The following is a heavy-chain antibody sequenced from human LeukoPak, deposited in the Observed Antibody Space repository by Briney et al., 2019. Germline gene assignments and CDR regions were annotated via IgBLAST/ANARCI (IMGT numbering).Heavy chain of an antibody. Sequence: GGSLRLPCAASGFTFSSYAMSWVRQAPGKGLEWVSAISGSGGSTYYADSVKGRFTISRDNSKNTLYLQMNSLRAEDTAVYYCAQDDHSSSWYARYGMDVWGQGTTVTVSS. D-gene: IGHD6-13*01. CDR3: AQDDHSSSWYARYGMDV. J-gene: IGHJ6*02. CDR1: GFTFSSYA. V-gene: IGHV3-23*01. CDR2: ISGSGGST.